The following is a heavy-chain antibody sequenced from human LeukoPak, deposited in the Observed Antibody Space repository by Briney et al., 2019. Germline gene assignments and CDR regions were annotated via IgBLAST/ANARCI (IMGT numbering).Heavy chain of an antibody. Sequence: PSETLSLTCTVSGGSISSSYYYWGWIRQPPGKGLEWIGTMYNSGSTDYNPSLESRVTISVDTSKDQFSLKLSSVTAADTAVYYCAREADRWFDPWGQGTLVAVSS. J-gene: IGHJ5*02. CDR3: AREADRWFDP. CDR1: GGSISSSYYY. CDR2: MYNSGST. V-gene: IGHV4-39*07.